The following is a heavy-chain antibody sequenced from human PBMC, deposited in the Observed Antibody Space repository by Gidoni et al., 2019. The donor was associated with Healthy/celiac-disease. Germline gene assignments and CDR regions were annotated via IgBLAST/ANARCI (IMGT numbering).Heavy chain of an antibody. Sequence: QVQLQQWGAGLLKPSETLSLTCAVYGGSFSGYYWSWIRQPPGKGLEWIGEINHSGSTNYNPSLKSRVTISVDTSKNQFSLKLSSVTAADTAVYYCARGEGGDGSYYFDYWGQGTLVTVSS. CDR3: ARGEGGDGSYYFDY. CDR1: GGSFSGYY. V-gene: IGHV4-34*01. D-gene: IGHD1-26*01. J-gene: IGHJ4*02. CDR2: INHSGST.